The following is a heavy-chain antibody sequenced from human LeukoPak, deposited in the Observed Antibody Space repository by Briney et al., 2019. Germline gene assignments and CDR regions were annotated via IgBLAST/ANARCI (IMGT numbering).Heavy chain of an antibody. V-gene: IGHV4-4*02. D-gene: IGHD5-18*01. CDR2: INHSGST. J-gene: IGHJ4*02. Sequence: PSETLSLTCAVSGGSISSSHWWSWVRQPPGKGLEWIGEINHSGSTNYNPSLKSRVTISVDKSKNQFSLKLRSVTAADTAVYYCVRDPGSGYSFLYYFDYWGQGTLVTVSS. CDR3: VRDPGSGYSFLYYFDY. CDR1: GGSISSSHW.